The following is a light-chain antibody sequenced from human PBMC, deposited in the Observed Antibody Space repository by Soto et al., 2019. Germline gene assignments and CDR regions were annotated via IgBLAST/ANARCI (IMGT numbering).Light chain of an antibody. CDR2: AAS. Sequence: IQLTQSPSTLSGSVGDRVTITCRASQTISSWLAWYQQKPGKAPKLLIYAASSLQSGVPARFSGSGSGTEFTLTISSLQPDDFATYYCQQYNTYSTFGQGTRLEIK. CDR3: QQYNTYST. J-gene: IGKJ5*01. V-gene: IGKV1-5*01. CDR1: QTISSW.